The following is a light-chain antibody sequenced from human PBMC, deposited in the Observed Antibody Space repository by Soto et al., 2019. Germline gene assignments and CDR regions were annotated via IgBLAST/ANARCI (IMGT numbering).Light chain of an antibody. CDR3: QQADSFPT. Sequence: DIQMTQSPSSVSASVGDRVTITCRASQVINSWLVWYQQKPGKAPKLLIYAASSLQSGVPSRFSGSGSGKDFTLTISSLQPEDFTTYYCQQADSFPTVGGGTKVDIK. J-gene: IGKJ4*01. CDR1: QVINSW. V-gene: IGKV1D-12*01. CDR2: AAS.